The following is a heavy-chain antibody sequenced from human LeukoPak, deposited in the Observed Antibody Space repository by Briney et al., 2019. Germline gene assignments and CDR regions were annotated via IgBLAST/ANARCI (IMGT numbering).Heavy chain of an antibody. J-gene: IGHJ4*02. V-gene: IGHV4-31*03. CDR1: GDSISSGGHY. CDR3: ARVPPWYNWNCLDY. D-gene: IGHD1-7*01. Sequence: SQTLSLTCTVSGDSISSGGHYWSWIRQLPGKGLEWIGYIFHTGSTYYNPSLKSRVITSVDTSKNQFSLKLSSVTAADTAVYYCARVPPWYNWNCLDYWGQGTLVTVSS. CDR2: IFHTGST.